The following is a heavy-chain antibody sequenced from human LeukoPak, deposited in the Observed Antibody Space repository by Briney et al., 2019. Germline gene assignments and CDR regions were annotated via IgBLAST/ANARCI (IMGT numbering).Heavy chain of an antibody. D-gene: IGHD3-22*01. V-gene: IGHV1-3*01. J-gene: IGHJ4*02. CDR3: ARDNYYDSSGYYFFDY. CDR2: INAGNGNT. Sequence: ASVKVSRKASGYTFTSYAMHWVRQAPGQRLEWMGWINAGNGNTKYSQKFQGRVTITRDTSASTAYMELSSLRSEDTAVYYCARDNYYDSSGYYFFDYWGQGTLVTVSS. CDR1: GYTFTSYA.